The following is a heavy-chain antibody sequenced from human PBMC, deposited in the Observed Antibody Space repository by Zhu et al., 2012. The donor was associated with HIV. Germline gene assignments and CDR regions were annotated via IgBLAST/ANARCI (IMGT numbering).Heavy chain of an antibody. Sequence: QVQLQESGPGLVKPSETLSLTCTVSGGSISNYYWSWIRQPAGKGLEWIGRIYTSGSTNYDPSLKSRVTMSVDTSKKQFSLKLSSVTAADTAVYYCAREVGAVGWKESNYYGMDVWGQRGPTVTVSS. CDR1: GGSISNYY. D-gene: IGHD3-3*01. CDR2: IYTSGST. CDR3: AREVGAVGWKESNYYGMDV. V-gene: IGHV4-4*07. J-gene: IGHJ6*02.